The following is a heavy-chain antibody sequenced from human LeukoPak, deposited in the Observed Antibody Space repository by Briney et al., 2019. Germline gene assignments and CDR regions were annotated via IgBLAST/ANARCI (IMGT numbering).Heavy chain of an antibody. D-gene: IGHD3-10*01. CDR1: GYTFTSYD. CDR2: MNPNSGNT. V-gene: IGHV1-8*03. CDR3: ARDLVTMVRGVIITDLNWFDP. J-gene: IGHJ5*02. Sequence: ASVKVSCKASGYTFTSYDINWVRQATGQGLEWMGWMNPNSGNTGYAQKFQGRVTITRNTSISTAYMELSSLRSEDTAVYYCARDLVTMVRGVIITDLNWFDPWGQGTLVTVSS.